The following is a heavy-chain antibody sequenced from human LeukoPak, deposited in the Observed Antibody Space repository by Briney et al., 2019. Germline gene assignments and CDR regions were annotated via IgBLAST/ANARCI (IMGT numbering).Heavy chain of an antibody. J-gene: IGHJ4*02. Sequence: PGGSLRLSCAVSGFTFSSYGMHWLRQAPGKGLEWVAFIRYDGSNKYYADSVKGRFTISRDNSKNTLYLQMNSLRAEDTAVYYCAKPYYYDSSGYYSVDYWGQGTLVTVSS. CDR2: IRYDGSNK. V-gene: IGHV3-30*02. D-gene: IGHD3-22*01. CDR3: AKPYYYDSSGYYSVDY. CDR1: GFTFSSYG.